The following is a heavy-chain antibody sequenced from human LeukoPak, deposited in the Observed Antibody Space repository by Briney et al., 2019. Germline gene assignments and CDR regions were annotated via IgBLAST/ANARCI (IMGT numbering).Heavy chain of an antibody. Sequence: PGGSLRLSCAASGFTFSKVWMSWVRQAPGKGLEWVGRIKSKTDGGTIDYAARVKGRFTISRDDSKDTLFLQMNSLKTEDTAVYYCTTDLSELDDSGYYAKYFHHWGQGTLVSVSS. D-gene: IGHD3-22*01. CDR2: IKSKTDGGTI. CDR1: GFTFSKVW. V-gene: IGHV3-15*01. J-gene: IGHJ1*01. CDR3: TTDLSELDDSGYYAKYFHH.